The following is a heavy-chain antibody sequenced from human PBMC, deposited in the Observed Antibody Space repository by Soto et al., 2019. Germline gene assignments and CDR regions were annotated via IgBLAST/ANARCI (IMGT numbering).Heavy chain of an antibody. CDR2: INAGNGNT. J-gene: IGHJ5*02. D-gene: IGHD2-15*01. CDR3: ARGYCSGGSCYADHRDRFDP. V-gene: IGHV1-3*01. Sequence: ASVKVSCKASGYTSTSYAMHWVRQAPGQRLEWMGWINAGNGNTKYSQKFQGRVTITRDTSASTAYMELSSLRSEDTAVYYCARGYCSGGSCYADHRDRFDPWGQGTLVTVSS. CDR1: GYTSTSYA.